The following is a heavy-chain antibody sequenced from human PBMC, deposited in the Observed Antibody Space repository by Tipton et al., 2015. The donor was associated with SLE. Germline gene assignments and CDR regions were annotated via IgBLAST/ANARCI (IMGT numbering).Heavy chain of an antibody. CDR3: ARLLEHFDY. V-gene: IGHV3-11*06. CDR1: GFTVSSNY. J-gene: IGHJ4*02. Sequence: GSLRLSCAASGFTVSSNYMSWVRQAPGKGLEWVSHISTSSNYANYADSVKGRFTISRDNAKNSLYLQINSLRAEDTAVYYCARLLEHFDYWGQGTLVTVSS. CDR2: ISTSSNYA.